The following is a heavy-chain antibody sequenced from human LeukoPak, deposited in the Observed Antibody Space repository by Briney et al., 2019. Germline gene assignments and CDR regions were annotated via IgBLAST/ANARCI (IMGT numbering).Heavy chain of an antibody. V-gene: IGHV3-9*01. D-gene: IGHD3-16*01. J-gene: IGHJ6*03. Sequence: GGSLRLSCAASGFTFDDYAMHWVRQAPGKGLEWVSGISWNSGSIGYADSVKGRFTISRDNAKNSLYLQMNSLRAEDTALYYCAKDRGGSYYYYYMDVWGKGTTVTISS. CDR3: AKDRGGSYYYYYMDV. CDR1: GFTFDDYA. CDR2: ISWNSGSI.